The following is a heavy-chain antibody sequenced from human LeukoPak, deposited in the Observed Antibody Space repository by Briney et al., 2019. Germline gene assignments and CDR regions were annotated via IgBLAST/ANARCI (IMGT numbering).Heavy chain of an antibody. Sequence: GESLKISCKGSGYSFTSYWIGWVRQMPGKGLEWMGIIYPGDSDTRYSPSFQGQVTISADKSISTAYLQWSSLKASDTAMNYCARVIVPAAIGYYYYYGMDVWGQGTTVTVSS. V-gene: IGHV5-51*01. CDR3: ARVIVPAAIGYYYYYGMDV. CDR1: GYSFTSYW. J-gene: IGHJ6*02. D-gene: IGHD2-2*02. CDR2: IYPGDSDT.